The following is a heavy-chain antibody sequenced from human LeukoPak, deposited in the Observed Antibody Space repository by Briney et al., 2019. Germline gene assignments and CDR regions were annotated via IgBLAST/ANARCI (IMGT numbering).Heavy chain of an antibody. V-gene: IGHV1-46*01. CDR2: INPSGGST. D-gene: IGHD2-2*01. CDR3: AKGAGTAGCSSTSCYARFDD. J-gene: IGHJ4*02. CDR1: GYTFTSYY. Sequence: ASVKVSCKASGYTFTSYYMHWVRQAPGQGLEWMGIINPSGGSTSYAQKFQGRVTMTRDMSTSTVYMELSSLRSEDTAVYYCAKGAGTAGCSSTSCYARFDDWGQGTLVTVSS.